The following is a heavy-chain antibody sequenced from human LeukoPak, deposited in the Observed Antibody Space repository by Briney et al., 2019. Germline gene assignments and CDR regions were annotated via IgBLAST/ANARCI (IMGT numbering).Heavy chain of an antibody. CDR2: ISVSGTTM. V-gene: IGHV3-11*01. D-gene: IGHD4-17*01. CDR3: ARVGRLQYGDYVAFDY. CDR1: GFTFTDYY. Sequence: GGSLRLSCATSGFTFTDYYMSWIRQAPGKGLEWGSYISVSGTTMYYADSVKGRFTLSRDNAKNSLYLQMNSLRAEDTAVYYCARVGRLQYGDYVAFDYWGQGTLVAVSS. J-gene: IGHJ4*02.